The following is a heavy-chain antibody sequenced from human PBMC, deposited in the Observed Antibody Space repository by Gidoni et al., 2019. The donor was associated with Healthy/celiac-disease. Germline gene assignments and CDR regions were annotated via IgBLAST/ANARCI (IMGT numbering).Heavy chain of an antibody. Sequence: QLQLQESGPGLVKPSETLSLTSTRPGGPNSSSSYYRGWIRQPPGKGLEWIGSIYYSGSTYYNTSLKSRVTISVDTSKNQFSLELSSVTAADTAVYYCASSPRVLYSGSYYSVNYWGQGTLVTVSS. D-gene: IGHD1-26*01. CDR2: IYYSGST. J-gene: IGHJ4*02. CDR1: GGPNSSSSYY. V-gene: IGHV4-39*07. CDR3: ASSPRVLYSGSYYSVNY.